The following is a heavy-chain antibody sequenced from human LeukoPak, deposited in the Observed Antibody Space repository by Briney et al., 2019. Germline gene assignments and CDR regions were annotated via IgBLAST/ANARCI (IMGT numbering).Heavy chain of an antibody. CDR2: MNPNSGNT. D-gene: IGHD3-3*01. CDR3: ARAGIYDFWSGLNWFDP. Sequence: ASVKVSCKASGYTFTSYDINWVRQATGQGLEWMGWMNPNSGNTGYAQKFQGRVTMTRNTSISTAYMELSSLRSEDTAVYYCARAGIYDFWSGLNWFDPWGQGTLVTVSS. J-gene: IGHJ5*02. CDR1: GYTFTSYD. V-gene: IGHV1-8*01.